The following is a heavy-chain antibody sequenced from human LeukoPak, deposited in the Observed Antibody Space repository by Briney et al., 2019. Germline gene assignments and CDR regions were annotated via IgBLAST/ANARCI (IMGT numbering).Heavy chain of an antibody. J-gene: IGHJ5*02. V-gene: IGHV3-48*01. CDR3: ARGGSYNWFDP. CDR1: GFIFSNYW. CDR2: ISSSSSTI. D-gene: IGHD1-26*01. Sequence: GGSLRLSCAASGFIFSNYWMSWVRQAPGKGLEWVSYISSSSSTIYYADSVKGRFTISRDNAKNSLYLQMNSLRAEDTAVYYCARGGSYNWFDPWGQGTLVTVSS.